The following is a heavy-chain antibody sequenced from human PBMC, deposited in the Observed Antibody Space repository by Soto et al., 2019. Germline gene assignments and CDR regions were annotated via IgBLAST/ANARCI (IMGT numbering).Heavy chain of an antibody. V-gene: IGHV4-39*01. Sequence: PSETLSLTCTVSGGSVSSSSYSWGWIRQSPGKGLEWIGTIYSSENTYYNPSLLSRVTISVDTSKNQFSLKLSSVTAADTAVYYCARTDSSGWYRVSHFDYWGQGTLVTVSS. J-gene: IGHJ4*02. CDR1: GGSVSSSSYS. CDR2: IYSSENT. D-gene: IGHD6-19*01. CDR3: ARTDSSGWYRVSHFDY.